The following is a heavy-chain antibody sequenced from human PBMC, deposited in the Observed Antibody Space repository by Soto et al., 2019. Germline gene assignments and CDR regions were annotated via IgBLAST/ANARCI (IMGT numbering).Heavy chain of an antibody. CDR3: ARDTETLGPRANDALDI. CDR2: INAGSGNT. Sequence: QAQLVQSGAEMKKPGASVKVSCTAAGYTFSTYTMNWVRQAHGLRLELMGWINAGSGNTKYSQNYQVRVSITRDAAASTVYMELTGLKSEDTAMYYCARDTETLGPRANDALDIWGQGTMVTVSS. CDR1: GYTFSTYT. D-gene: IGHD3-3*02. J-gene: IGHJ3*02. V-gene: IGHV1-3*01.